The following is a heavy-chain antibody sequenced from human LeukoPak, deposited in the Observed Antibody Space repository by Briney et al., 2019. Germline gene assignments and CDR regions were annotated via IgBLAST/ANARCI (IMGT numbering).Heavy chain of an antibody. CDR3: ARKDPPHDYGDWGLFDY. Sequence: SVKVSCKASVGTVSSYAISWVRQAPGQGLEWMGGIIPIFCTANYAQNFQGRVTITAYESTSTAYMELSSLRSEDTAAYYCARKDPPHDYGDWGLFDYWGQGTLVTVSS. CDR2: IIPIFCTA. CDR1: VGTVSSYA. V-gene: IGHV1-69*13. D-gene: IGHD4-17*01. J-gene: IGHJ4*02.